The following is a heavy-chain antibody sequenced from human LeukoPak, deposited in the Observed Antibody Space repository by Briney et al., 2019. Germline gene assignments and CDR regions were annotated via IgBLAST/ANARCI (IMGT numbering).Heavy chain of an antibody. J-gene: IGHJ6*02. V-gene: IGHV3-7*01. CDR2: IKQDGSEK. CDR1: GFTFSTYW. D-gene: IGHD6-13*01. Sequence: GGSLRLSCAASGFTFSTYWMSWVRQAPGKGLEWVANIKQDGSEKYYVDSVKGRFTISRDNAKNSLYLQMNSLRAEDTAVYYCARGYFSSSGRGMDVWGQRTTVTVSS. CDR3: ARGYFSSSGRGMDV.